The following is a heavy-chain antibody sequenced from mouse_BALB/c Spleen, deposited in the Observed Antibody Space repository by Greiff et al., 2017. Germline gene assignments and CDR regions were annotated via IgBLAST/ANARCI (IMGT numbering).Heavy chain of an antibody. D-gene: IGHD1-2*01. Sequence: QVQLQQSGAELAKPGASVKMSCKASGYTFTSYWMHWVKQRPGQGLEWIGYINPSTGYTEYNQKFKDKATLTADKSSSTAYMQLSSLTSEDSAVYYCARWGRPLYAMDYWGQGTSVTVSS. CDR3: ARWGRPLYAMDY. J-gene: IGHJ4*01. CDR1: GYTFTSYW. V-gene: IGHV1-7*01. CDR2: INPSTGYT.